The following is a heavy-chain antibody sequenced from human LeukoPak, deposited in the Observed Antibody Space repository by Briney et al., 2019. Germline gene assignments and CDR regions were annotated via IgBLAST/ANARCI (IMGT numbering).Heavy chain of an antibody. CDR3: ARSER. CDR1: GFTFNSPSW. J-gene: IGHJ4*02. Sequence: GGSLRLSCAGSGFTFNSPSWMSWVRQAPGKGLEWVANINADGSRKYYVDSMKGRFTISKDNAKKSLYLEMNSLTAEDTAVYYCARSERWGQGTLVTVSS. CDR2: INADGSRK. V-gene: IGHV3-7*01.